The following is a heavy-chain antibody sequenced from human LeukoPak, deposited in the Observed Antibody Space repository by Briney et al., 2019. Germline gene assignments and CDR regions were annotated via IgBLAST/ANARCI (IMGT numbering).Heavy chain of an antibody. J-gene: IGHJ4*02. V-gene: IGHV4-59*12. Sequence: SETLSLTCTVSGGSISTYYWSWIRQPPGKGLEWIGYIYYRGSTNYNPSLKSRVTISVDTSKNQFSLKLSSVTAADTAVYYCARDRQQLVLDYWGQGTLVTVSS. CDR2: IYYRGST. D-gene: IGHD6-13*01. CDR1: GGSISTYY. CDR3: ARDRQQLVLDY.